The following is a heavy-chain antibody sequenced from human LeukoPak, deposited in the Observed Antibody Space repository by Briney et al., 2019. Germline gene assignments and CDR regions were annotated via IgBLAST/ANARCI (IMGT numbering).Heavy chain of an antibody. V-gene: IGHV4-30-4*01. CDR3: ASTSKYIGSRRDDSFDI. J-gene: IGHJ3*02. Sequence: SETLSLTCTVSGGSISSGGYYWSWIRQPPGKGLEWIGYISYSGDTYYNPSLKSRVNISLDTSKRHLSLRMTSMIAADTAVYYCASTSKYIGSRRDDSFDIWGQGTMVSVSS. CDR2: ISYSGDT. D-gene: IGHD3-10*01. CDR1: GGSISSGGYY.